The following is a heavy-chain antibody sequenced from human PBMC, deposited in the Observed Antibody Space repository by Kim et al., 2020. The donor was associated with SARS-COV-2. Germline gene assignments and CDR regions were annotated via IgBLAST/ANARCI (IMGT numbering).Heavy chain of an antibody. CDR2: INGGGSKT. V-gene: IGHV3-23*01. D-gene: IGHD4-17*01. J-gene: IGHJ4*02. CDR1: GLTFSRYA. CDR3: AKDFQGAFGDPLHY. Sequence: GGSLRLSCAASGLTFSRYAMSWVRQAPGKGLEWVSTINGGGSKTHYADSVKGRFTISRDNSENTLYLQMNSLRGDDTALYYCAKDFQGAFGDPLHYWGQGTLVTVSS.